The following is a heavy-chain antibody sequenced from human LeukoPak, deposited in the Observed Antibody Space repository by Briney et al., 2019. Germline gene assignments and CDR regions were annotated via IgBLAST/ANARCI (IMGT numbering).Heavy chain of an antibody. J-gene: IGHJ4*02. CDR3: AKDHTATVFGCYY. CDR2: ISGSGGST. Sequence: PGRSLRLSCAASGFTFSSYAMSWVRQAPGKGLEWVSAISGSGGSTYYADSVKGRFTISRDNSKNTLYLQMNSLRAEDTAVYYCAKDHTATVFGCYYWGQGTLVTVSS. D-gene: IGHD3-10*01. V-gene: IGHV3-23*01. CDR1: GFTFSSYA.